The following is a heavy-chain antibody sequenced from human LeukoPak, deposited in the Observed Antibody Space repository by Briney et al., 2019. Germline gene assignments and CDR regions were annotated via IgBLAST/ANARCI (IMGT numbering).Heavy chain of an antibody. D-gene: IGHD2-2*01. CDR3: ARDSSVTRCCSGGNY. CDR1: GFTFSNYW. Sequence: TGGSLRLSCAASGFTFSNYWMSWVRQAPGKGLEWVANIKQDGSEKYYVDSVKGRFTISRDNAKNSLYLQMNSLRAEDTAVYYCARDSSVTRCCSGGNYWGQGALVTVSS. CDR2: IKQDGSEK. J-gene: IGHJ4*02. V-gene: IGHV3-7*04.